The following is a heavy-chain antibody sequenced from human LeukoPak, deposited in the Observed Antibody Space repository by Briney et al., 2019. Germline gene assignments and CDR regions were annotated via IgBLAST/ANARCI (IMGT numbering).Heavy chain of an antibody. CDR2: ISSSGSTI. Sequence: GGSLRLSCAASGFTFSSYEMNWVRQAPGKGLEWVSYISSSGSTIYYADSVKGRFTIFRNNAKNTLYLQMNSLRAEDTAVFYCARHWSASYYYYMDVWGKGTTVTVSS. V-gene: IGHV3-48*03. CDR3: ARHWSASYYYYMDV. D-gene: IGHD2-8*02. CDR1: GFTFSSYE. J-gene: IGHJ6*03.